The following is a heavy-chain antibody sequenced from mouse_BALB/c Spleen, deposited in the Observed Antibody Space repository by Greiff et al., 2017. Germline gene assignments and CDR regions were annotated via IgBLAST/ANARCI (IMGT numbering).Heavy chain of an antibody. D-gene: IGHD2-4*01. CDR1: GYTFTDYW. CDR3: ARLRLRRDYAMDY. Sequence: QVQLQQPGAELVMPGASVKMSCKASGYTFTDYWMHWVKQRPGQGLEWIGYINPSTGYTEYNQKFKDKATLTADKSSSTAYMQLSSLTSEDSAVYYCARLRLRRDYAMDYWGQGTSVTVSS. V-gene: IGHV1S26*01. CDR2: INPSTGYT. J-gene: IGHJ4*01.